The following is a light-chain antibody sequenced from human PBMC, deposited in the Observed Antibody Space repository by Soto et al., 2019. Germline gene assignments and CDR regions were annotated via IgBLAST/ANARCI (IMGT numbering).Light chain of an antibody. J-gene: IGLJ2*01. CDR3: AAWDDSLNGSKVV. CDR2: SNN. Sequence: QSVLTQPPSASGTPGQRVTISCSGSSSNIGSNTVNWYQQLPGTAPKPLIYSNNQRPSGVPDRFSGSKSGTSASLAISGLQSEDEADYYCAAWDDSLNGSKVVFGGGTKVTVL. CDR1: SSNIGSNT. V-gene: IGLV1-44*01.